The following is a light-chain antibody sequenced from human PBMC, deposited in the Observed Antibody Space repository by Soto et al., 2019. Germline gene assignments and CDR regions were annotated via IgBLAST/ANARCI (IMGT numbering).Light chain of an antibody. CDR3: TVWDDSLRGRL. J-gene: IGLJ2*01. CDR2: RNN. Sequence: QSVLTQPPSASGTPGQRGTLSRPGSSSNIESNYVYWYQQLPGTAPRLLIDRNNQRPSGVPDRFSGSKSGTSASLAISALRSEDEAEYYCTVWDDSLRGRLFGGASKLTVL. V-gene: IGLV1-47*01. CDR1: SSNIESNY.